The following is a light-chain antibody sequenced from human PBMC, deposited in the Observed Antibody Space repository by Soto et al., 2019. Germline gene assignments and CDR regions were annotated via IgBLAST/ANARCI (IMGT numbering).Light chain of an antibody. CDR3: QHYNSYSQA. J-gene: IGKJ1*01. V-gene: IGKV1-5*01. CDR1: QSISSW. Sequence: DIQMTQSPSTLSASVGDRVTITCRASQSISSWLAWYQQKPGKAPKLLISDAANLESGVPSRFSGSGSGTEFTLTISSLQPDDFATYYCQHYNSYSQAFGQGTKV. CDR2: DAA.